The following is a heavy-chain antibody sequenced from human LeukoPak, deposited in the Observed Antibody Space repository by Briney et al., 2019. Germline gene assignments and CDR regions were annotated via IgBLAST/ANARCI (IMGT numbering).Heavy chain of an antibody. CDR2: VNSDGSTT. CDR1: GFTFNAYN. CDR3: ARGYYSSSRIDY. V-gene: IGHV3-74*01. Sequence: GGSLRLSCAASGFTFNAYNINWVRQAPGKGLVWVSRVNSDGSTTNYADSVKGRFTISRDNAENTLYMRMNSLRPEDTAVYYCARGYYSSSRIDYWGQGTLVTVSS. D-gene: IGHD6-13*01. J-gene: IGHJ4*02.